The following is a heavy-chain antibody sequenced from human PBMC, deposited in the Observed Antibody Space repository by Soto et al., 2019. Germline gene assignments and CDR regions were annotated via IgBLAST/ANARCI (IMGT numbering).Heavy chain of an antibody. CDR2: ISYDGSNK. V-gene: IGHV3-30-3*01. Sequence: GGSLRLSCAASGFTFSSYAMHWVRQAPGKGPEWVAVISYDGSNKYYADSVKGRFTISRDNSKNTLYLQMNSLRAEDTAVYYFAPEGGYEAFDIWGQGTMVTVSS. CDR1: GFTFSSYA. D-gene: IGHD5-12*01. J-gene: IGHJ3*02. CDR3: APEGGYEAFDI.